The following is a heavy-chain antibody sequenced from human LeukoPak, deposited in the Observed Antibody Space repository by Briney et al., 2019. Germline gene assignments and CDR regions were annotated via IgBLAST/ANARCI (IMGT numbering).Heavy chain of an antibody. J-gene: IGHJ4*02. D-gene: IGHD6-6*01. CDR2: IRYDGSNK. V-gene: IGHV3-30*02. Sequence: GGSLRLSCAASGFTFSSYGMHWVRQAPGKGLEWVAFIRYDGSNKYYADSVKGRFTISRDNSKSTLYLQMNSLRAEDTAVYYCAKDLIAARRGFGYWGQGTLVTVSS. CDR3: AKDLIAARRGFGY. CDR1: GFTFSSYG.